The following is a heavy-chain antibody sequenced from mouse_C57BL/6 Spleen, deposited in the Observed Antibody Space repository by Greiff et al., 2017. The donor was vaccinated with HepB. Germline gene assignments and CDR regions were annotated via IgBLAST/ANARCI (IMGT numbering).Heavy chain of an antibody. CDR2: ISDGGSYT. CDR3: AREGDYAGAWFAD. CDR1: GFTFSSYA. Sequence: EVKLVESGGGLVKPGGSLKLSCAASGFTFSSYAMSWVRQTPEKRLEWVATISDGGSYTYYPDNVKGRFTISRDNAKNNLYLQMSHLKSEDTAMYYCAREGDYAGAWFADWGQGTLVTVSA. D-gene: IGHD2-4*01. J-gene: IGHJ3*01. V-gene: IGHV5-4*01.